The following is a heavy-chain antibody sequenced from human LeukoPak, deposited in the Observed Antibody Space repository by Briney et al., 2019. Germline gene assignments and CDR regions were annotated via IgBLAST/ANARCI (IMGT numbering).Heavy chain of an antibody. V-gene: IGHV3-23*01. J-gene: IGHJ4*02. CDR1: GFTFSTYA. CDR3: AKDLDT. Sequence: HPGGSLRLSCAASGFTFSTYAMSWVRQAPGKGLEWVSTLSSSGRSTYYADSVRGRFTISRDNSRNTLYLQMNSLRAEDTAVYYCAKDLDTGGQGTLITVSS. CDR2: LSSSGRST.